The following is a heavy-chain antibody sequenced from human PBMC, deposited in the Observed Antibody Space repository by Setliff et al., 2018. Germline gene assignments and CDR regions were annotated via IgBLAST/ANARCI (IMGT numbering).Heavy chain of an antibody. CDR2: IKPSGGST. CDR1: GYTFTNYY. Sequence: GASVKVSCKASGYTFTNYYMHWVRQAPGRGLEWMGIIKPSGGSTNYAQKFQGRVTMTRDTSTSTVYMELSSLRSEDTAVYYCARESGGDYNFNFDYWGQGTLVTVS. D-gene: IGHD3-3*01. V-gene: IGHV1-46*01. J-gene: IGHJ4*02. CDR3: ARESGGDYNFNFDY.